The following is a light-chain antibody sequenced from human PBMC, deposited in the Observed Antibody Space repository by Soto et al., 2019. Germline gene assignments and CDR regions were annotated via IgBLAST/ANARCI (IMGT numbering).Light chain of an antibody. Sequence: EIVLTQSPATLSLSPGEGATLSCRASQSVSSYLAWYQQKPGQAPRLLIYDASNRATGIPARFSGSGPGTDFTLTISSLEPEDFAVYYCQVRSDWPPSFTFGPGTKVDIK. J-gene: IGKJ3*01. CDR3: QVRSDWPPSFT. CDR1: QSVSSY. CDR2: DAS. V-gene: IGKV3-11*01.